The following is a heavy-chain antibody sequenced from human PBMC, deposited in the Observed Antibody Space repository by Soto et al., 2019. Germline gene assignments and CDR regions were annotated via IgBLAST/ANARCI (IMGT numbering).Heavy chain of an antibody. J-gene: IGHJ6*02. CDR1: GYTFTSYA. D-gene: IGHD6-13*01. CDR3: ARELGAGRQDYYYYGMDV. V-gene: IGHV1-3*01. CDR2: INAGNGNT. Sequence: ASVKVSCKASGYTFTSYAMHWVRQAPGQRLEWMGWINAGNGNTKYSQKFQGRVTITRDTSASTAYMELSSLRSEDTAVYYCARELGAGRQDYYYYGMDVWGQGTTVTVSS.